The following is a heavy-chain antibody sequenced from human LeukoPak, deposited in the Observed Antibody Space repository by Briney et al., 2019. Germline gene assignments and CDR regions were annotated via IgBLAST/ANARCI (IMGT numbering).Heavy chain of an antibody. D-gene: IGHD5-12*01. CDR2: INPDGDIT. V-gene: IGHV3-74*01. CDR1: GFTFSSYW. J-gene: IGHJ4*02. Sequence: GGFLRLSCAASGFTFSSYWMHWVRQAPGKGLVWVARINPDGDITNYADSVRGRFTISRDNAKNTLYLQMNSLRAEDTAVYYCAKDFTGYSDIWGQGTLVTVSS. CDR3: AKDFTGYSDI.